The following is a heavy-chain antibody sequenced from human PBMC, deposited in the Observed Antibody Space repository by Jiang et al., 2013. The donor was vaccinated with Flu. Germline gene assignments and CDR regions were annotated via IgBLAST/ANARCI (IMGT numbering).Heavy chain of an antibody. J-gene: IGHJ3*02. CDR2: IYTSGST. D-gene: IGHD5-12*01. CDR1: GGYISDYY. V-gene: IGHV4-4*07. Sequence: LLKPSETLSLICIVSGGYISDYYWTWIRQPAGKGLEWIGRIYTSGSTNYNPSLKSRVTMSVDTSKNQFSLKLSSVTAADTAVYFCARERGAYSGYPYAFDIWGQGTMVTVSS. CDR3: ARERGAYSGYPYAFDI.